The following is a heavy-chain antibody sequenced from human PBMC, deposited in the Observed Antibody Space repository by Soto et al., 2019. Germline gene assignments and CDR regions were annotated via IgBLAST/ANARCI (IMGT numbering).Heavy chain of an antibody. CDR3: ARDSPDCSSTSCYTMFDY. V-gene: IGHV3-21*01. J-gene: IGHJ4*02. CDR1: GFTFSSYS. CDR2: ISSSSSYI. Sequence: GSLRLSCAASGFTFSSYSMNWVRQAPGKGLEWVSSISSSSSYIYYADSVKGRFTISRDNAKNSLYLQMNSLRAEDTAVYYCARDSPDCSSTSCYTMFDYWGQGTLVTV. D-gene: IGHD2-2*02.